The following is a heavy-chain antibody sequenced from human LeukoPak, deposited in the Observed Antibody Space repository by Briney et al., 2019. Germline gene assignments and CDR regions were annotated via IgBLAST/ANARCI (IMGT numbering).Heavy chain of an antibody. CDR3: AELGITMIGGV. CDR1: GFTFSSSA. CDR2: ISNDGVNK. V-gene: IGHV3-30*04. J-gene: IGHJ6*04. Sequence: PGGSLRLSCAASGFTFSSSAMHWVRQAPGKGLEWVAIISNDGVNKFYADSVKGRFTISRDNAKDSLYLQMNSLRAEDAAVYYCAELGITMIGGVWGKGTTVTISS. D-gene: IGHD3-10*02.